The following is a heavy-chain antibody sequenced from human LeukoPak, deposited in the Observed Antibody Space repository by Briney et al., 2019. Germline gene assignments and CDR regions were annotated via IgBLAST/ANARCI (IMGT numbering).Heavy chain of an antibody. CDR2: INPSGGST. J-gene: IGHJ6*02. V-gene: IGHV1-46*01. D-gene: IGHD1-20*01. CDR3: ARDGPYNWNDNYYYGMDV. CDR1: GYTFTSYY. Sequence: GASLKVSCKASGYTFTSYYMHWVRQAPGQGLEWMGIINPSGGSTSYAQKFQGRVTMTRDTSTSTVYMELSSLRSEDTAVYYCARDGPYNWNDNYYYGMDVWGQGTTVTVSS.